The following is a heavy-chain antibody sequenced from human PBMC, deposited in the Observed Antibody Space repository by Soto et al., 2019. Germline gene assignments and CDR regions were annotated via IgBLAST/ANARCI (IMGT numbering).Heavy chain of an antibody. CDR2: FYNTEST. J-gene: IGHJ4*02. CDR1: GGSISSYY. CDR3: ARHRYSYGVYYFDY. D-gene: IGHD5-18*01. Sequence: ETLSLTCTVSGGSISSYYWSWIRQPPGKGLEWIGEFYNTESTNYNPSLKSRVTISVDTSKNQFSLKLSSVTAADTAVYYCARHRYSYGVYYFDYWGQGTLVTVSS. V-gene: IGHV4-59*08.